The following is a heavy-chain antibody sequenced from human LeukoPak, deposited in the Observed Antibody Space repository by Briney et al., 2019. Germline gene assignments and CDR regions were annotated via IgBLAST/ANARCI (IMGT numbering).Heavy chain of an antibody. CDR3: ARVGSSTWYESDY. CDR1: GYTFSSYH. CDR2: INPGGGST. Sequence: GASVKVSCKASGYTFSSYHLHWVQQAPGQGLEWMGIINPGGGSTSYAQKFQGRVTMTRDTSTSTVYMELSSLRSEDTAVYYCARVGSSTWYESDYWGQGTLVTVSS. J-gene: IGHJ4*02. V-gene: IGHV1-46*01. D-gene: IGHD6-13*01.